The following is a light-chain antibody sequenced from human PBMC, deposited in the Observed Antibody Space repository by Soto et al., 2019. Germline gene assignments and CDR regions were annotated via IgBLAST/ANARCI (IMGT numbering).Light chain of an antibody. V-gene: IGKV3-20*01. J-gene: IGKJ2*01. CDR1: QSVSSNY. CDR3: QHYGNSPLYT. CDR2: GAS. Sequence: EIVLTQSPGTLSLSPGERATLSCRASQSVSSNYLVWYQQKPGQAPRLLIYGASSRATGIPDRFSGSGSGTDFTLTISRLEPEDFAVYYCQHYGNSPLYTFGRGTKLEI.